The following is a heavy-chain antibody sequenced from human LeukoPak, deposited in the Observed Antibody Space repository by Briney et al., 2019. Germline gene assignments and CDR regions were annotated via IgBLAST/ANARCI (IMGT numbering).Heavy chain of an antibody. Sequence: GGSLRLSCAASGFTFSSYSMNWARQAPGKGLEWVSSISSSSSYIYYADSVKGRFTISRDNAKNSLYLQMNSLRAEDTAVYYCLVTTRSRGFDYWGQGTLVTVSS. CDR1: GFTFSSYS. D-gene: IGHD1/OR15-1a*01. V-gene: IGHV3-21*01. CDR2: ISSSSSYI. CDR3: LVTTRSRGFDY. J-gene: IGHJ4*02.